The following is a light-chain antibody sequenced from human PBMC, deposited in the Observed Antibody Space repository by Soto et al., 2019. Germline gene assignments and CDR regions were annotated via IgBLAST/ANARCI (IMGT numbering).Light chain of an antibody. Sequence: QSALTQPRSVSGSPGQSVTLSCTGTSSDVGAYNYVSWYLQHPGKAPKLMIYDVSRRPSGVPDRFSGSKSGNTASMTISGLQAEDEGDYYCCSNAGRYTWVFGGGTKLTVL. V-gene: IGLV2-11*01. J-gene: IGLJ3*02. CDR3: CSNAGRYTWV. CDR2: DVS. CDR1: SSDVGAYNY.